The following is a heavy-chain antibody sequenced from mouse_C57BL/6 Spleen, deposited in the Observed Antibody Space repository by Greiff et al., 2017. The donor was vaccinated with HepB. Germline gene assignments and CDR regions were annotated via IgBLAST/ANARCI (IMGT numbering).Heavy chain of an antibody. J-gene: IGHJ3*01. D-gene: IGHD3-2*02. CDR3: ARLQTAQATGWFAY. V-gene: IGHV1-22*01. CDR1: GYTFTDYN. CDR2: INPNNGGT. Sequence: EVQLQQSGPELVKPGASVKMSCKASGYTFTDYNMHWVKQSHGKSLEWIGYINPNNGGTSYNQKCKGKATLTVNKSSSTAYMELRSLTSEDSAVYYWARLQTAQATGWFAYWGQGTLVTVSA.